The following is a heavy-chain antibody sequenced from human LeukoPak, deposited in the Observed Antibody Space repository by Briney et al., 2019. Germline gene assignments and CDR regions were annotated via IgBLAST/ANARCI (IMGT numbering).Heavy chain of an antibody. J-gene: IGHJ4*02. D-gene: IGHD1-1*01. V-gene: IGHV3-7*01. Sequence: GGSLRLSCAASGFPFSSYWMGWVRQAPGKGLEWVANIKQDGSDKYYVDSVKGRFTISRDNAKNSLYLQLNSLRADDTAVYYCARLTGTTGFDYWGQGTLVTVSS. CDR1: GFPFSSYW. CDR3: ARLTGTTGFDY. CDR2: IKQDGSDK.